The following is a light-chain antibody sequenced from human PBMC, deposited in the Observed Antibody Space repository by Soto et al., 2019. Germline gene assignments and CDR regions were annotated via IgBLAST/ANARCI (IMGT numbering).Light chain of an antibody. Sequence: IRLTQSPSTLSASVGERVAISCRASQSISSSLAWYQQKPGKAPNLLIYKASSLQSGVPSRFSGSGSGTEFTLTISSLQPDDFATYYCQQYTQYPYTFGQGTNLEIK. CDR2: KAS. V-gene: IGKV1-5*03. CDR1: QSISSS. CDR3: QQYTQYPYT. J-gene: IGKJ2*01.